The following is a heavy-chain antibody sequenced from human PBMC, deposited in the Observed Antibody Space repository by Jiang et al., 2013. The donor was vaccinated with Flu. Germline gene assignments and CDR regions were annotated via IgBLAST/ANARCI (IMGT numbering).Heavy chain of an antibody. Sequence: VQLLESGPGLVKPSETLSLTCTVSGGSISSHYWNWIRQPPGKGLEWIGYMYSSGSTNYNPSLKSRVTMSLDTSKNQFSLKLTSLTAADTALYFCARGSYFLAYWGQGALVTVSS. CDR3: ARGSYFLAY. V-gene: IGHV4-59*11. CDR1: GGSISSHY. D-gene: IGHD1-26*01. CDR2: MYSSGST. J-gene: IGHJ4*02.